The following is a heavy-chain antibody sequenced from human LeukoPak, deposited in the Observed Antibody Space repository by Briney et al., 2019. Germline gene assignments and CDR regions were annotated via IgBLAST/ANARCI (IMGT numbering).Heavy chain of an antibody. CDR1: GGTFSNYD. CDR3: ARGGSYTTGWYADY. Sequence: SVKVSCKASGGTFSNYDIAWVRQAPGQRLEWMGGIIPAFGRADYAEKFRDRITITADETTSTAYMEVRSLTSEDTAVYYCARGGSYTTGWYADYWGQGTQVAVSS. CDR2: IIPAFGRA. D-gene: IGHD6-19*01. J-gene: IGHJ4*02. V-gene: IGHV1-69*13.